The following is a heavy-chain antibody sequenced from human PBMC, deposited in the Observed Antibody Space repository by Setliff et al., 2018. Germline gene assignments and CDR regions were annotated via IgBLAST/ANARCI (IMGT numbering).Heavy chain of an antibody. CDR3: ARHRRDSSGNYFVGLYYFDY. Sequence: SETLSLTCTVSGGSISSYYWSWIRQPPGKGLEWIGFIYYSGSTNYNPSLKSRVTISVDTSKNQFSLKLSSLTAADTAVYYCARHRRDSSGNYFVGLYYFDYWGQGTPVTVS. CDR1: GGSISSYY. J-gene: IGHJ4*02. D-gene: IGHD3-22*01. V-gene: IGHV4-59*08. CDR2: IYYSGST.